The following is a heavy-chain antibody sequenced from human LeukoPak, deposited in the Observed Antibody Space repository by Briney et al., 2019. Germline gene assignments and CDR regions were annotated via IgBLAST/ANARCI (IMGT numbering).Heavy chain of an antibody. Sequence: SETLSLTCTVSGGSISSSSYYWGWIRQPPGKGLEWIGSIYYSGSTYYNPSLKSRVTISVDTSKNQFSLKLSSVTAADTAVYYCARHRPDSYGYLGPVDYWGQGTLVTVSS. CDR2: IYYSGST. V-gene: IGHV4-39*01. CDR1: GGSISSSSYY. D-gene: IGHD5-18*01. CDR3: ARHRPDSYGYLGPVDY. J-gene: IGHJ4*02.